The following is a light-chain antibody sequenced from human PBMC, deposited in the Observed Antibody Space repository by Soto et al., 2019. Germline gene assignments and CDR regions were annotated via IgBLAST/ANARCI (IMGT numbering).Light chain of an antibody. CDR3: SSYTSSSTRV. CDR1: SSDVGGYNY. V-gene: IGLV2-14*01. Sequence: LTQPASVSGSPGQSITISCTGTSSDVGGYNYVSWYQQHPGKAPKLIIFDVSDRPSGVSNRFSGSKSGNTASLTISGLQAEDEADYYCSSYTSSSTRVFGTRTKVTVL. CDR2: DVS. J-gene: IGLJ1*01.